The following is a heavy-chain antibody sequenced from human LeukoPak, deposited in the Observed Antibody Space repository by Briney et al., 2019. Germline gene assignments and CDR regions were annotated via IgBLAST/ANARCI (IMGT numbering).Heavy chain of an antibody. D-gene: IGHD1-26*01. V-gene: IGHV3-20*04. Sequence: GGSLRLSCAASGFTFDDYGMSWVRQAPGKGLEWVSGINWNGGSTGYADSVKGRFTISRDNAKNSLYLQMNSLRAEDTASYCCARDGGSYSDYWGQGTLVTVSS. CDR1: GFTFDDYG. J-gene: IGHJ4*02. CDR3: ARDGGSYSDY. CDR2: INWNGGST.